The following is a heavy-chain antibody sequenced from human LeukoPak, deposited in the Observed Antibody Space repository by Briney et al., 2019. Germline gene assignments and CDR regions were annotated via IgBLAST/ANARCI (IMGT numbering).Heavy chain of an antibody. D-gene: IGHD5-12*01. V-gene: IGHV3-64*01. CDR3: ARGQDGYNLADAFDI. CDR2: MSSNGGST. Sequence: GGSLRLSCAASGFTFSSYAMNWVCQAPGKGLEYVSAMSSNGGSTYYANSVKGRFTISRDNSKNTLYLQMGSLRAEDMAVYYCARGQDGYNLADAFDIWGQGTMVTISS. J-gene: IGHJ3*02. CDR1: GFTFSSYA.